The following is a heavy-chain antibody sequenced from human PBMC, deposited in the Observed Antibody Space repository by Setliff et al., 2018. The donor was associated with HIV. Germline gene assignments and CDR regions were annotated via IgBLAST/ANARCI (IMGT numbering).Heavy chain of an antibody. D-gene: IGHD3-22*01. Sequence: SETLSLTCTVSGGSISSRGYYWGWIRQPPGKELEWIGSIYYSGSTYYNPSLKSRVAISVDTSKNQFSLNLSSVTAADTAVYYCARGFREYYDSSGYFLNWFDPWGQGTLVTVS. CDR3: ARGFREYYDSSGYFLNWFDP. J-gene: IGHJ5*02. V-gene: IGHV4-39*07. CDR2: IYYSGST. CDR1: GGSISSRGYY.